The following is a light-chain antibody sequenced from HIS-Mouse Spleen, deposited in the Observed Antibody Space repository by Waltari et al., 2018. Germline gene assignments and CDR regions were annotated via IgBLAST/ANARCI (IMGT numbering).Light chain of an antibody. J-gene: IGLJ2*01. CDR1: SSDVGGYNY. CDR3: SSYTSSSTEV. V-gene: IGLV2-14*03. Sequence: QSALTQPASVSGSPGPSITISCTGTSSDVGGYNYVSWYQQHPSKAPKLMIYDVSNRPSGVSNRFSGSKSGNTASLTISGLQAEDEADYYCSSYTSSSTEVFGGGTKLTVL. CDR2: DVS.